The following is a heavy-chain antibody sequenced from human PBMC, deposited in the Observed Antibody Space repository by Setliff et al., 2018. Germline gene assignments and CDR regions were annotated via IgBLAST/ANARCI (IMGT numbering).Heavy chain of an antibody. CDR1: GGSITSYY. J-gene: IGHJ1*01. V-gene: IGHV4-59*01. D-gene: IGHD6-13*01. CDR3: ALSSSWFKDFQH. CDR2: IYSSGAT. Sequence: PSETLSLTCTVSGGSITSYYWSWIRQPPGKGLEWIGYIYSSGATTYNPSLKSRVTISVDTSKNQFSLKLSSVTAADTAIYYCALSSSWFKDFQHWGQGTLVTVSS.